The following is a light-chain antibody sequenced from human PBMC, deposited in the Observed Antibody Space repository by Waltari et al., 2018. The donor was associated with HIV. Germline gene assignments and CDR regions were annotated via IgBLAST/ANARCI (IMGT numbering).Light chain of an antibody. V-gene: IGLV1-47*01. CDR2: TND. J-gene: IGLJ3*02. Sequence: SVLTQPPSASGTPAQSVTIPCSGDSPTLGSNSLYWYQQLPGTAPKLLIYTNDQPPSGVPDRFSGSNSGTSASLAISGLRSEDEADYYCATWDDDLSTWLFGGGTKLTVL. CDR3: ATWDDDLSTWL. CDR1: SPTLGSNS.